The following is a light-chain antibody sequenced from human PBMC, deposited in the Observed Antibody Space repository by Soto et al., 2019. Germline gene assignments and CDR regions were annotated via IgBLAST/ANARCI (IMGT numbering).Light chain of an antibody. CDR2: AAS. Sequence: DIQMTQSPSSLPASVGDRVTITCRASQSISSYLNWYQQKPGKAPKLLIYAASSLQSGVPSRFSGSGSGTDFTLTISSLQPEDFATYYCQQSYSYPPWTFGQGTKVDIK. CDR1: QSISSY. J-gene: IGKJ1*01. CDR3: QQSYSYPPWT. V-gene: IGKV1-39*01.